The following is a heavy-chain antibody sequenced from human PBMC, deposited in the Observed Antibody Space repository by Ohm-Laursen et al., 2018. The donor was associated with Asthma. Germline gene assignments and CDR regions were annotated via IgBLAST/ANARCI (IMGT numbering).Heavy chain of an antibody. Sequence: SLRLSCAASGFTFSSYSMNWVRQAPGKGLEWVSSISSSSSYIYYADSVKGRFTISRDNAKNSLYLQMNSLRAEDTAVYYCARIYDFWSGYQKNYYYGMDVWGQGTTVTVSS. CDR2: ISSSSSYI. V-gene: IGHV3-21*01. CDR1: GFTFSSYS. J-gene: IGHJ6*02. CDR3: ARIYDFWSGYQKNYYYGMDV. D-gene: IGHD3-3*01.